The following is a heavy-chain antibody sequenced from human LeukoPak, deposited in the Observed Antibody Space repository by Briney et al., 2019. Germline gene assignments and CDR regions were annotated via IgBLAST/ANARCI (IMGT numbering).Heavy chain of an antibody. D-gene: IGHD3-22*01. CDR1: GFTFSTYA. J-gene: IGHJ3*02. CDR3: ARPYDSRASWSAFDI. V-gene: IGHV3-30-3*01. CDR2: MSYDGNNK. Sequence: GRSLRLSCAASGFTFSTYAMHWVRQAPGKGLEGVAVMSYDGNNKFYADSVKGRFTIPRDNTENTLYLQMNRLRAEDPAVYYCARPYDSRASWSAFDIWGQGTLVTVSS.